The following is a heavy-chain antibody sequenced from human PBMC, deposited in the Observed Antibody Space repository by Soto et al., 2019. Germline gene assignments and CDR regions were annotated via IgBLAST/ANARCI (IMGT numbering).Heavy chain of an antibody. D-gene: IGHD3-3*01. CDR1: GGSISSGDYY. V-gene: IGHV4-30-4*01. J-gene: IGHJ4*02. CDR2: IFYSGST. Sequence: SETLSLTCTVSGGSISSGDYYWNWIRQPPGKGLEWIGYIFYSGSTYYNPSLKSRITISVDTSKNQFSLKLSSVTAADTAVYYCARGKYYDFPYYFDYWGQGTLVTVSS. CDR3: ARGKYYDFPYYFDY.